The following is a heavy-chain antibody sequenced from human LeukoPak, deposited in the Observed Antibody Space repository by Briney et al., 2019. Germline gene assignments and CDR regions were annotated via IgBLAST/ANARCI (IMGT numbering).Heavy chain of an antibody. CDR2: IYYSGST. J-gene: IGHJ4*02. CDR3: ASLRERSYYARGFDY. Sequence: SETLSLTCTVSSGSISSSSYYLGWIRQPPGKGLKWIGRIYYSGSTYYNPSLKSRVTISVDTSKNQFSLKLSSVTAADTAVYYCASLRERSYYARGFDYWGQGTLVTVSS. CDR1: SGSISSSSYY. V-gene: IGHV4-39*01. D-gene: IGHD1-26*01.